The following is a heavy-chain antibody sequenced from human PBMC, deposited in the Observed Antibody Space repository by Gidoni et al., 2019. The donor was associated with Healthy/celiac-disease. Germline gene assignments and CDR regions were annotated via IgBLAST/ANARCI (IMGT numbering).Heavy chain of an antibody. D-gene: IGHD2-2*01. J-gene: IGHJ3*02. CDR2: INSDGGST. CDR3: ARGNLGYCSSTSCYEGAFDI. Sequence: EVQLVESGGGLVQPGGSLRLSCAPSASPFSSYWLHWVRQAPGKGLVWVSRINSDGGSTSYADSVKGRFTISRDNAKNTLYLQMNSLRAEDTAVYYCARGNLGYCSSTSCYEGAFDIWGQGTMVTVSS. CDR1: ASPFSSYW. V-gene: IGHV3-74*01.